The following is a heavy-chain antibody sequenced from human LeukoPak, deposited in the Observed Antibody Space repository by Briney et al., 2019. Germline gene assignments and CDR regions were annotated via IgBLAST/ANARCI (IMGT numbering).Heavy chain of an antibody. D-gene: IGHD3-22*01. CDR1: GFTVDSNY. Sequence: GSLILSCAASGFTVDSNYLSWVRQAPGKGLEWGSTIYTGGNTYYATSVKGRFTISRDFSKNTVFINMNSLRAEDTAMYYCARGDDSGYYDYFDYWGQGALVTVSS. CDR3: ARGDDSGYYDYFDY. V-gene: IGHV3-53*01. CDR2: IYTGGNT. J-gene: IGHJ4*02.